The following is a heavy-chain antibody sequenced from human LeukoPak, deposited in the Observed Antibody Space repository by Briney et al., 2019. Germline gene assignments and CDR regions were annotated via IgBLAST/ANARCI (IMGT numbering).Heavy chain of an antibody. CDR3: ARGGTYCSSTSCYDDWFDP. CDR1: EYTFTGYY. J-gene: IGHJ5*02. D-gene: IGHD2-2*01. CDR2: INPNSGGT. Sequence: ASVKVSCKASEYTFTGYYMHWVRQAPGQGLEWMGWINPNSGGTNYAQKFQGRVTMTRDTSISTAYMELSRLRSDDTAVYYCARGGTYCSSTSCYDDWFDPWGQGTLVTVSS. V-gene: IGHV1-2*02.